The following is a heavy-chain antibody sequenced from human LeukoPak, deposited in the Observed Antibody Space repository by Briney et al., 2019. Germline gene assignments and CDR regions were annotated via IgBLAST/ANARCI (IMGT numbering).Heavy chain of an antibody. Sequence: PSETLSLTCTVSGGSISSYYWSWIRQPPGKGLEYIGHIFYTGNTNYNPSLKSRVTISLDTSKNQFSLKVSSVTAADTAVYYCATGRSPRYYDYWGQGILVAVSS. CDR2: IFYTGNT. V-gene: IGHV4-59*01. J-gene: IGHJ4*02. CDR1: GGSISSYY. CDR3: ATGRSPRYYDY. D-gene: IGHD1-26*01.